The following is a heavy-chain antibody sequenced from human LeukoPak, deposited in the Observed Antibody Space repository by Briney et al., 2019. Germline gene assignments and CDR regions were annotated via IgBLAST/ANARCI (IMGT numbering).Heavy chain of an antibody. Sequence: GGSLRLSCAASGFTFSSYWMSWVRQAPGKGLEWVSSISSSSSYIYYADSVKGRFTISRDNAKNSLYLQMNSLRAEDTAVYYCARRTVWFGGAIDYWGQGTLVTVSS. CDR2: ISSSSSYI. V-gene: IGHV3-21*01. CDR1: GFTFSSYW. J-gene: IGHJ4*02. D-gene: IGHD3-10*01. CDR3: ARRTVWFGGAIDY.